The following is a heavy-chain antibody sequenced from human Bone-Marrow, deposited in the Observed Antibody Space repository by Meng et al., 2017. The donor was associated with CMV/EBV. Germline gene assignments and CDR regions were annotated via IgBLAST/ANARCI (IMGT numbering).Heavy chain of an antibody. CDR3: ATLRYSSSFHYYYGMDV. Sequence: SETLSLTCTVSGGSISSYYWSWIRQPPGKGLEWIGYIYYSGSTNYNPSLKSRVTISVDTSKNQFSLKLSSVTAADTAVYYCATLRYSSSFHYYYGMDVWVQGTTVTVSS. CDR2: IYYSGST. J-gene: IGHJ6*02. V-gene: IGHV4-59*12. CDR1: GGSISSYY. D-gene: IGHD6-6*01.